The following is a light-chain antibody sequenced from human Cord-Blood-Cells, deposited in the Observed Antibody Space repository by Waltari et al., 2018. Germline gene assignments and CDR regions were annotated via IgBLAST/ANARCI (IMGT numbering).Light chain of an antibody. V-gene: IGLV2-23*03. J-gene: IGLJ2*01. CDR2: EGS. CDR3: CSYAGSSTFVV. CDR1: SSDVGSYNL. Sequence: QSALTQPAPVSGSPGQSITISCTGTSSDVGSYNLVSWYQQHPGKAPKLMVYEGSKRPSRVSKRFSGSKAGNTASLTISGLQAEDEADYYCCSYAGSSTFVVFGGGTKLTVL.